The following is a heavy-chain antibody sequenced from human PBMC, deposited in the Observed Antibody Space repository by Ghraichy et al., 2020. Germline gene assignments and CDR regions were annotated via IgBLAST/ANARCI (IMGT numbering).Heavy chain of an antibody. CDR2: ISGSGGST. D-gene: IGHD2-15*01. Sequence: GGSLRLSCAASGFTFSSYAMSWVRQAPGKGLEWVSAISGSGGSTYYADSVKGRFTISRDNSKNSLYLQMNSLRAEDTAVYYCARDADSNCSGGSCYHTTLYYFDYWGQGTLVTVSS. J-gene: IGHJ4*02. CDR1: GFTFSSYA. CDR3: ARDADSNCSGGSCYHTTLYYFDY. V-gene: IGHV3-23*01.